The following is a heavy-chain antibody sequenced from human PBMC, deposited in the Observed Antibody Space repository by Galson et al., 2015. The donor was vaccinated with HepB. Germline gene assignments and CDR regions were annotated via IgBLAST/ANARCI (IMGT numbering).Heavy chain of an antibody. D-gene: IGHD3-10*01. Sequence: SLRLSCAASGFTFSSYAMSWVRQAPGKGLEWVSAISGSGGSTYYADSVKGRFTISRDNSKNTLYLQMNSLRAEDTAVYYCAKGWFGSPYGMDVWGQGTTVTVSS. CDR2: ISGSGGST. V-gene: IGHV3-23*01. CDR1: GFTFSSYA. CDR3: AKGWFGSPYGMDV. J-gene: IGHJ6*02.